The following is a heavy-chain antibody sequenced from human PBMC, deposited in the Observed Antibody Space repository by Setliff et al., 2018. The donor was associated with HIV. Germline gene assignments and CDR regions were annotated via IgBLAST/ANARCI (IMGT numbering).Heavy chain of an antibody. J-gene: IGHJ6*03. CDR2: MYYSGTT. Sequence: SETLSLTCTVSGGSINTRNNYWGWIRQPPGLGLEWIGSMYYSGTTYHSPTLKSRVSMSMDTSRKQFSLKLSSVTAADTAVYYCARVVAGTPPYYYYYYMDVWGKGTTVTVSS. CDR1: GGSINTRNNY. D-gene: IGHD2-2*01. V-gene: IGHV4-39*07. CDR3: ARVVAGTPPYYYYYYMDV.